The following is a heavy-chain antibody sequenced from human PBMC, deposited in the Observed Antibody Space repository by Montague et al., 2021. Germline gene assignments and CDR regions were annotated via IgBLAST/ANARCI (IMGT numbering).Heavy chain of an antibody. CDR1: GDSISSCEYY. J-gene: IGHJ3*02. V-gene: IGHV4-61*02. D-gene: IGHD3-10*01. CDR2: VYKRGDT. Sequence: TLSLTCSVSGDSISSCEYYWTWIRQPAGRGLEWIGRVYKRGDTNTNPPLRSRLTLSVDTSKNHFSLTLTSVTAADTAVYFCARDSPVVEPWVGEHKGAFDIWGQGTMVTVSS. CDR3: ARDSPVVEPWVGEHKGAFDI.